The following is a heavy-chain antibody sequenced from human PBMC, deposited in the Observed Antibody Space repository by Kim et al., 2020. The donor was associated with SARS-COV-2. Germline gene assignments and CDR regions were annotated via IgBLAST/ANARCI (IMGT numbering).Heavy chain of an antibody. D-gene: IGHD3-22*01. J-gene: IGHJ5*02. V-gene: IGHV4-34*01. Sequence: SETLSLTCAVYGGSFSGYYWSWIRQPPGKGLEWIGEINHSGSTNYNPSLKSRVTISVDTSKNQFSLKLSSVTAADTAVYYCARGRMAYYYDSSGYFFWFDPWGQGTLVTVSS. CDR3: ARGRMAYYYDSSGYFFWFDP. CDR1: GGSFSGYY. CDR2: INHSGST.